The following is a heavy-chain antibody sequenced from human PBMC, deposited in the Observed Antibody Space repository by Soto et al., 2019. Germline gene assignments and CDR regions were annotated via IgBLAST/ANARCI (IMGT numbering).Heavy chain of an antibody. V-gene: IGHV3-30-3*01. CDR3: ASLEGWGY. Sequence: QVQLVESGGGVVQPGRSLRLSCAASGFTFSSYAMHWVRQAPGKGLEWVAVISYDGSNKYYADSVKGRFTISRDNSKNTLYLQMNSLRAEDTAVYYCASLEGWGYWGQGTLVTVSS. CDR2: ISYDGSNK. CDR1: GFTFSSYA. D-gene: IGHD3-3*01. J-gene: IGHJ4*02.